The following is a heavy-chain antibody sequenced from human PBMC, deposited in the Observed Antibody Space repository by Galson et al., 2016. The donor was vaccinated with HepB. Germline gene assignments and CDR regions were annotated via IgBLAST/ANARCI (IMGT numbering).Heavy chain of an antibody. CDR3: AKDRGYYAMDV. CDR2: TSSDERVK. D-gene: IGHD6-13*01. Sequence: SLRLSCAASGFTFRSYVTHWVRHPPGKGLEWVAVTSSDERVKFYADSVKGRFTISRDKSKKTLFLEMNSLRPEDTAVYHCAKDRGYYAMDVWGQGTTVTVSS. V-gene: IGHV3-30*04. J-gene: IGHJ6*02. CDR1: GFTFRSYV.